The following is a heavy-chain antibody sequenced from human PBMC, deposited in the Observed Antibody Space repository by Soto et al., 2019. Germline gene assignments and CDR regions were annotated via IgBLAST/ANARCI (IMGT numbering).Heavy chain of an antibody. V-gene: IGHV3-30-3*01. CDR2: ISYDGSNK. CDR1: GSTFSSYA. D-gene: IGHD2-21*02. J-gene: IGHJ4*02. Sequence: QVQLVESGGGVVQPGRSLRLSCAASGSTFSSYAMHWVRQAPGKGLEWVAVISYDGSNKYYADSVKGRFTISRDNYKNTLYLQMNSLRAEDTAVYYCARGEKAVVVTAILDYWGQGTLVTVSS. CDR3: ARGEKAVVVTAILDY.